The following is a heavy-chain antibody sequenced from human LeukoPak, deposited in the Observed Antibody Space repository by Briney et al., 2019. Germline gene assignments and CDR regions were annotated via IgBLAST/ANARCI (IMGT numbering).Heavy chain of an antibody. V-gene: IGHV4-38-2*02. CDR2: IYHSGSA. CDR1: GYSISSGYQ. D-gene: IGHD2-2*01. CDR3: ARDPRWLTPDCTSISCYEDYFNP. J-gene: IGHJ5*02. Sequence: PSETLSLTCAVSGYSISSGYQWAWIRQPPGKTLKWIGSIYHSGSAHYNPPLKSRVTISVDTSNNQFSLRLSSVTAADTAVYYCARDPRWLTPDCTSISCYEDYFNPWGQGTLVTVSS.